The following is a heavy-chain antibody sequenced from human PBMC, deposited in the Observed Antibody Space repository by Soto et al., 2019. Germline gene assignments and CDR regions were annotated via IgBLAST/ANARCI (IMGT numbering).Heavy chain of an antibody. D-gene: IGHD1-26*01. J-gene: IGHJ4*02. Sequence: QVQLVQSGAEVKKPGSSVKVSCKASGGIFSSYAISWLRQAPGQGLEWMGAVIPILGQAYYAQNFQDRVTITADESTRTAYMDVISLRSHDPAVYFCARVGGVGAPPGADYWGQGTLVTVSS. V-gene: IGHV1-69*01. CDR1: GGIFSSYA. CDR2: VIPILGQA. CDR3: ARVGGVGAPPGADY.